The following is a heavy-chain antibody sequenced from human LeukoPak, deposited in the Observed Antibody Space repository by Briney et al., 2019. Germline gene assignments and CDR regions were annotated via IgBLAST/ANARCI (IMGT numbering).Heavy chain of an antibody. CDR1: RFTFSSYG. CDR2: IWYVGSNK. J-gene: IGHJ4*02. Sequence: PRGSLRVSRVEPRFTFSSYGMHWVGQAPGKGVEWVAVIWYVGSNKYYADSVKGRFTISRDNCKNTLYLQMNSLRADDKAVYYCAKERAMEDSTGYNYLYVDYWGQGKVITVS. CDR3: AKERAMEDSTGYNYLYVDY. V-gene: IGHV3-33*06. D-gene: IGHD3-22*01.